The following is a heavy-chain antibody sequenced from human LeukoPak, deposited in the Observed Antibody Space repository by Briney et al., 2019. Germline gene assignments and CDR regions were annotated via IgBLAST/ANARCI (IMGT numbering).Heavy chain of an antibody. CDR2: IYPDDFDT. Sequence: GESLKISCKGSGYSFTSNWIGWVRQMPGKGLEWMGLIYPDDFDTTYSPSFQGQVIISADKSISTAYLQWSSLKASDTAMYYCARHSWGYYDSSGYNNWGQGTLVTVSS. D-gene: IGHD3-22*01. CDR1: GYSFTSNW. V-gene: IGHV5-51*01. CDR3: ARHSWGYYDSSGYNN. J-gene: IGHJ4*02.